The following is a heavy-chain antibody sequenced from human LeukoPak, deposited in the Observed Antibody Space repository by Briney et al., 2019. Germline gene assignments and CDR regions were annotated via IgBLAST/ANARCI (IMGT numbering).Heavy chain of an antibody. D-gene: IGHD3-3*01. J-gene: IGHJ6*03. CDR1: GYTFTSYD. V-gene: IGHV1-8*03. Sequence: GASVKVSCKASGYTFTSYDINWVRQATGQGLEWMGWMNPNSGNTGYAQKFQGRVTITRNTSISTAYMELSSLRSEDMAVYHCARGNENLFYDFHYYYYYMDVWGKGTTVTVSS. CDR3: ARGNENLFYDFHYYYYYMDV. CDR2: MNPNSGNT.